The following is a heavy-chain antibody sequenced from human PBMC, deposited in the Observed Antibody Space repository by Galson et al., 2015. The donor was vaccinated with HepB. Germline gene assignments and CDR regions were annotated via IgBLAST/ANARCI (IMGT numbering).Heavy chain of an antibody. Sequence: SLRLSCAASGFTFSSYGMHWVRQAPGKGLEWVAVIWYDGSNKYNADSVKGRFTISRDNSKNTLYLQMNSLRAEDTAVYYCARGSRGWIWFGEFLFDYWGQGTLVTVSS. CDR1: GFTFSSYG. CDR3: ARGSRGWIWFGEFLFDY. CDR2: IWYDGSNK. D-gene: IGHD3-10*01. V-gene: IGHV3-33*08. J-gene: IGHJ4*02.